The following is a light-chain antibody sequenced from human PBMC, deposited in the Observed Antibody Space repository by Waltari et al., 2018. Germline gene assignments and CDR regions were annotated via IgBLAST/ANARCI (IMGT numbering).Light chain of an antibody. CDR3: HSAGNSNSYQV. CDR1: ALPNQY. Sequence: SYELTQSPSLSVSPGQTARLTCSGDALPNQYAYWYHQKPGQAPVLVMYKDSERPSRIPERFSGSSSGTTVTLTITAVQAEDEADYYCHSAGNSNSYQVFGGGTKLTVL. V-gene: IGLV3-25*03. CDR2: KDS. J-gene: IGLJ2*01.